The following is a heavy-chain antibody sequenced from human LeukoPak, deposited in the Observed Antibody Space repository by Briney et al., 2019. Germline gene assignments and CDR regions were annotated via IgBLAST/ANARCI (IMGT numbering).Heavy chain of an antibody. CDR2: IYYSGST. J-gene: IGHJ4*02. V-gene: IGHV4-31*03. Sequence: PSETLSLTCTVSGGSISSGGYYWSWIRQHPGKGLEWIGYIYYSGSTYYNPSLKSRVTISVDTSKNQFSLKLSSVTAADTAVYYCAGDHHCSSTSCYSEWGQGTLVTVSS. D-gene: IGHD2-2*01. CDR3: AGDHHCSSTSCYSE. CDR1: GGSISSGGYY.